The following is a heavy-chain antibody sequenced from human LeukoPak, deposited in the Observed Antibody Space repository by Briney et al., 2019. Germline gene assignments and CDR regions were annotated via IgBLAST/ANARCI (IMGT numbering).Heavy chain of an antibody. CDR3: ARALDAFDI. CDR1: SGSISSYY. J-gene: IGHJ3*02. CDR2: IYYRGST. Sequence: SETLSLTCTVSSGSISSYYWSWIRQPPGKGLEWIGYIYYRGSTNYNPSLKSRVTISVDTSKNQFSLKLSSVTAADTAVYYCARALDAFDIWGQGTMVTVSS. V-gene: IGHV4-59*01.